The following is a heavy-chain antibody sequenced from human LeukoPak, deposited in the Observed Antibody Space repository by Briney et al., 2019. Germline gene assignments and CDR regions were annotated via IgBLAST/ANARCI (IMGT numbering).Heavy chain of an antibody. J-gene: IGHJ3*02. V-gene: IGHV3-23*01. CDR2: ITGSGGST. CDR3: AILLRRDI. Sequence: GGSLRLSCAASGFTFSSYAMTWVRQAPGRGLEWVSAITGSGGSTYYADSVKGRFTISRDNSKNTLYLQMNSLRAEDTAVYYCAILLRRDIWGQGTMVTVSS. CDR1: GFTFSSYA. D-gene: IGHD2-15*01.